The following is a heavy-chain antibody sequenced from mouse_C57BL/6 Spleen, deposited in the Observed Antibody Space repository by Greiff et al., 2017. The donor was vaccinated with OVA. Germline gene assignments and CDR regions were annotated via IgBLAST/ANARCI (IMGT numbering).Heavy chain of an antibody. CDR2: IDPSDSYT. Sequence: QVQLQQPGAELVMPGASVKLSCKASGYTFTSYWMHWVKQRPGQGLEWIGEIDPSDSYTNYNQKFKGKSTLTVDKSSSTAYMQLSSLTSEDSAVYYCARERDLDYWGQGTTLTVSS. CDR1: GYTFTSYW. J-gene: IGHJ2*01. V-gene: IGHV1-69*01. CDR3: ARERDLDY.